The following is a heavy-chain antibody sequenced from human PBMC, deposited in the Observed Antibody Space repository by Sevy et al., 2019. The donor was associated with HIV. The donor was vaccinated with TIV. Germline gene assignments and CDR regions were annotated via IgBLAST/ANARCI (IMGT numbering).Heavy chain of an antibody. CDR2: INQVGTGK. D-gene: IGHD3-10*01. J-gene: IGHJ3*02. V-gene: IGHV3-7*01. Sequence: GGPRSLSCAASGFSFTPYWMSWSRQTPEKGMEWLANINQVGTGKNYVDSVKGRFTISRDNAKNSLYLQMNSLRAEDTAVYYCANKGGSRPNDAFDTWGQGTMVTVSS. CDR3: ANKGGSRPNDAFDT. CDR1: GFSFTPYW.